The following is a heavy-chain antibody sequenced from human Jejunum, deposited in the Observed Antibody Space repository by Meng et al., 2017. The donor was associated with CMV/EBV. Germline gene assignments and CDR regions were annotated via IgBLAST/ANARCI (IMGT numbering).Heavy chain of an antibody. V-gene: IGHV3-23*01. CDR1: GFTCSSQA. J-gene: IGHJ4*02. D-gene: IGHD7-27*01. Sequence: ASGFTCSSQAMSWVRQAPGKGLEWVSSISGSGANTRYADSVKGRFTISRDNSKNTLYLQMDSLRAEDAAVYYCAKHGGNWGSNFDYWGQGTLVTVSS. CDR3: AKHGGNWGSNFDY. CDR2: ISGSGANT.